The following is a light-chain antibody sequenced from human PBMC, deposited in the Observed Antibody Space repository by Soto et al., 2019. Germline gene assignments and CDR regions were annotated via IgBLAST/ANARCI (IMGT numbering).Light chain of an antibody. Sequence: QSVLTQPPSASGTPGQRVTISCSGSASNIARSTVSWYQQFPGAAPKLLIYGNTQRPLGVPVRFSGSKSDTSASLAISGLQSEDEADYYCATWNDGVFVFGIGTKLTV. CDR1: ASNIARST. J-gene: IGLJ1*01. V-gene: IGLV1-44*01. CDR2: GNT. CDR3: ATWNDGVFV.